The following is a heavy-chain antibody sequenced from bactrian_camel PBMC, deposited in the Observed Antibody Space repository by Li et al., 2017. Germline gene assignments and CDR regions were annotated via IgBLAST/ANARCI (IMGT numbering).Heavy chain of an antibody. CDR1: GYIYSRNC. J-gene: IGHJ4*01. D-gene: IGHD6*01. CDR2: YAGARYI. CDR3: AAEGGSWCGVGVNY. V-gene: IGHV3S53*01. Sequence: HVQLVESGGGSVQAGGSLRLSCEVSGYIYSRNCMGWFRQAPGKEREAVASYAGARYINYADSVKGRFTISKDNAKNTLYLQMDSLKPEDTAMYYCAAEGGSWCGVGVNYWGQGTQVTVS.